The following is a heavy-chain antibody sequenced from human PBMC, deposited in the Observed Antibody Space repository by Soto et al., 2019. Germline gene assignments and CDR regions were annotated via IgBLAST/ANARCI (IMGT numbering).Heavy chain of an antibody. V-gene: IGHV3-15*07. J-gene: IGHJ6*02. CDR3: QQQLVRFRGYYYYGMDV. Sequence: GGSLRLSSAAAGFTFSNAWMNWVRQAPGKGLEWVGRIKSKTDGGTTDYAAPVKGRFTISRDDSKNTLYLQMNSLKTEDTAVYYCQQQLVRFRGYYYYGMDVWGQGTTVTVSS. D-gene: IGHD6-13*01. CDR1: GFTFSNAW. CDR2: IKSKTDGGTT.